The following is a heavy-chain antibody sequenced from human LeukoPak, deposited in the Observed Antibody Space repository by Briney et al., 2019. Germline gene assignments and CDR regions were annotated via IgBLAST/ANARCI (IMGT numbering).Heavy chain of an antibody. CDR2: VIRDGSFT. CDR1: GFTFTSYW. J-gene: IGHJ4*02. D-gene: IGHD5-24*01. V-gene: IGHV3-74*01. CDR3: VRDGDDFNFDY. Sequence: GGSLRLSCAASGFTFTSYWMHWVRQAPGKGLEWVSRVIRDGSFTNYADSVKGRFTISRDNAKNTLYLQMSSLRAEDTAVYFCVRDGDDFNFDYWGQGSLVTVSS.